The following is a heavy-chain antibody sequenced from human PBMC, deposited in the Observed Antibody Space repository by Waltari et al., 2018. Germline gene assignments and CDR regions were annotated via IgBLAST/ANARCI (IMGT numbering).Heavy chain of an antibody. D-gene: IGHD1-26*01. Sequence: QVQLQESGPGLVKPSETLSLTCTVSGGSIRRYYCAWIRPPPGKGLEWIGYIYYGGSTNYTPPLKSRVTISVDTSKNQFSLKLSSVTAADTAVYYCGRSKKGWEPEAYFDYWGQGTLVTVSS. J-gene: IGHJ4*02. CDR1: GGSIRRYY. V-gene: IGHV4-59*01. CDR2: IYYGGST. CDR3: GRSKKGWEPEAYFDY.